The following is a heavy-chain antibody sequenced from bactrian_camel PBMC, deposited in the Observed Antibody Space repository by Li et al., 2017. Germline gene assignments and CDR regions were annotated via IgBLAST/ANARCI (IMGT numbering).Heavy chain of an antibody. D-gene: IGHD1*01. Sequence: HVQLVESGGGLVQPGGSLRLSCAVSVSSANDYCLGWFRQASGKERECVGSLDSDGRINYADSVKGRFTISKDNRKNILYLQMNSLTPGDIAMYYCTARYESGLGACRGVGGLGFWGQGTQVTVS. CDR2: LDSDGRI. J-gene: IGHJ6*01. CDR1: VSSANDYC. V-gene: IGHV3S9*01. CDR3: TARYESGLGACRGVGGLGF.